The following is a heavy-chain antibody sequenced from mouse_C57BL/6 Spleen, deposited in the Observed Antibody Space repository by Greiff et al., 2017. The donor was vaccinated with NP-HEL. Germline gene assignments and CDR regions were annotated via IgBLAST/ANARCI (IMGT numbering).Heavy chain of an antibody. J-gene: IGHJ2*01. D-gene: IGHD1-1*01. CDR2: INPNNGGT. CDR1: GYTFTDYN. V-gene: IGHV1-22*01. Sequence: EVQRVESGPELVKPGASVKMSCKASGYTFTDYNMHWVKQSHGKSLEWIGYINPNNGGTSYNQKFKGKATLTVNKSSSTAYMELRSLTSEDSAVYYCARSTIYYYGSRYYCDYWGQGTTLTVSS. CDR3: ARSTIYYYGSRYYCDY.